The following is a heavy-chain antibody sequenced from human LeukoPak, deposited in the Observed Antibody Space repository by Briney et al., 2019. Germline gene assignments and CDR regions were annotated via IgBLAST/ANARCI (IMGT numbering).Heavy chain of an antibody. V-gene: IGHV3-74*01. D-gene: IGHD2-15*01. CDR3: ARDPRNVGLAP. J-gene: IGHJ5*02. CDR1: GFVFSNNR. CDR2: NNGDGSTT. Sequence: GGSLRLSCVASGFVFSNNRMNWVRQAPGKGLMYISRNNGDGSTTNYADVVKGRFTMSRDNVKNTLYLQMNSLRVEDTAVYYCARDPRNVGLAPWGQGTLVTVSS.